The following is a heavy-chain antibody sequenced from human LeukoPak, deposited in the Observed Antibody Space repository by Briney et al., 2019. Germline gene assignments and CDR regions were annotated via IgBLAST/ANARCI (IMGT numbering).Heavy chain of an antibody. CDR3: ARGTGRDYLGSYCFDY. V-gene: IGHV1-8*02. D-gene: IGHD4-17*01. Sequence: ASVKVSCKASGYTFTSYDTSWVRQAPGQGLEWMGWISAYSGKTNYAQKFQGRVTMTRNTSISTAYMELSSLRSEDTAVYYCARGTGRDYLGSYCFDYWGQGTLVTVSS. CDR1: GYTFTSYD. CDR2: ISAYSGKT. J-gene: IGHJ4*02.